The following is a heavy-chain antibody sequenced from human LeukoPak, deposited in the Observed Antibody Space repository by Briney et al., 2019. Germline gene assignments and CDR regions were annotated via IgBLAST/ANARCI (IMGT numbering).Heavy chain of an antibody. D-gene: IGHD6-19*01. Sequence: PGGSLRLSCAASGFTFDDYAMHWVRQAPGRGLEWVSLISGGGGSTYYADSVKGRFTISRDNSKNSLYLQMNSLRTEDTALYYCAKVRGLIAVAGWIDYWGQGTLVTVSS. J-gene: IGHJ4*02. CDR1: GFTFDDYA. V-gene: IGHV3-43*02. CDR2: ISGGGGST. CDR3: AKVRGLIAVAGWIDY.